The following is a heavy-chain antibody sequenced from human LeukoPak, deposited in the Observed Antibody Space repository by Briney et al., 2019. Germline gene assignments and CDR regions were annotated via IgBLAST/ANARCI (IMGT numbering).Heavy chain of an antibody. CDR3: ARKRPWGLSRYFDY. D-gene: IGHD7-27*01. V-gene: IGHV4-61*02. CDR2: IYTSGST. CDR1: GGSISSGFYY. J-gene: IGHJ4*02. Sequence: SQTLSLTCTVSGGSISSGFYYWSWIRQPAGKGLEWIGRIYTSGSTNYNPSLKSRVTISLDTSKNQFSLKLSSVTAADTAVYYCARKRPWGLSRYFDYWGQGTLVTVSS.